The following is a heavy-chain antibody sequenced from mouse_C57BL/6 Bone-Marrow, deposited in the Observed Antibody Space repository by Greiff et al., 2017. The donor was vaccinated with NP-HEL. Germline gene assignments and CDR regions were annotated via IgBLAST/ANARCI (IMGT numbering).Heavy chain of an antibody. CDR1: GYAFTNYL. D-gene: IGHD2-4*01. CDR2: INPGSGGT. CDR3: ARGKDDYDVGYFDY. Sequence: LVESGAELVRPGTSVKVSCKASGYAFTNYLIEWVKQRPGQGLEWIGVINPGSGGTNYNEKFKGKATLTADKSSSTAYMQLSSLTSEDSAVYFCARGKDDYDVGYFDYWGQGTTLTVSA. J-gene: IGHJ2*01. V-gene: IGHV1-54*01.